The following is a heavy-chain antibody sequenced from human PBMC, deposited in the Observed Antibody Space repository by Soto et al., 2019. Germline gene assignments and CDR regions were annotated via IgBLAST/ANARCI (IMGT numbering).Heavy chain of an antibody. D-gene: IGHD6-19*01. CDR2: FYWDDDK. V-gene: IGHV2-5*02. CDR3: AHRRGSGDFDY. CDR1: GFSLSTTGMG. Sequence: QITLKESGPTLVKPTQTLTLTCTFSGFSLSTTGMGVGWIRQPPGKALEWLALFYWDDDKHYSPSLKSRLTITKDTSKNQVVLTVTIMDPVDTATYYCAHRRGSGDFDYWGQGILVTVSS. J-gene: IGHJ4*02.